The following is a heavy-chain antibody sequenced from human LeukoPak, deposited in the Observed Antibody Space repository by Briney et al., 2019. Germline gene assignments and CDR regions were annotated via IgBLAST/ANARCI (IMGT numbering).Heavy chain of an antibody. J-gene: IGHJ6*02. Sequence: VASVKVCCKSSGYTFTGYYMHWVRQAHGQGLEWMGWFNPNSGGTNYAQEFQGRVTMTRDTSISTAYLELSRLRSDDTAVYYCARNAGFGERYYYGMDVWGQGTTVTVSS. CDR3: ARNAGFGERYYYGMDV. V-gene: IGHV1-2*02. CDR1: GYTFTGYY. D-gene: IGHD3-10*01. CDR2: FNPNSGGT.